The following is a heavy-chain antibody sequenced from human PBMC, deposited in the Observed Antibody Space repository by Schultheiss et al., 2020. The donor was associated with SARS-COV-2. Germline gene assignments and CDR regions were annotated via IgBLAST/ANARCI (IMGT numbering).Heavy chain of an antibody. CDR1: GGSFSGYY. CDR3: ARDANAFDP. Sequence: SETLSLTCAVYGGSFSGYYWSWIRQPPGKGLEWIGEINHSGSTNYNPSLKSRVTISVDTSKNQFSLKLSSVTAADTAVYYCARDANAFDPWGQGTLVTVSS. V-gene: IGHV4-34*01. CDR2: INHSGST. D-gene: IGHD1-1*01. J-gene: IGHJ5*02.